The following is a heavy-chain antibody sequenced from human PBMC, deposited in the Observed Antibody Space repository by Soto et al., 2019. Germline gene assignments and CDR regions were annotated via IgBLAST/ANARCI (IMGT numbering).Heavy chain of an antibody. J-gene: IGHJ6*02. Sequence: DVKLVESGGGLVQPGDSLRLSCAVSGFTFSMYSMSWVRQSPGKGLEWVAKIPQDGVDGHYADSVKGRFTISRDNGKNSIYLQLNNLRAEDTAVYYCARDHLILPAHDFFYGSDVWGRGATVTVSS. CDR3: ARDHLILPAHDFFYGSDV. CDR1: GFTFSMYS. D-gene: IGHD2-21*02. CDR2: IPQDGVDG. V-gene: IGHV3-7*03.